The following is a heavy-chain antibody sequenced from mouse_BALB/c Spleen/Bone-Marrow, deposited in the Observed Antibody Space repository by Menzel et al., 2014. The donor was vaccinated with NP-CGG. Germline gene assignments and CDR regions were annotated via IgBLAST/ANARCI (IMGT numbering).Heavy chain of an antibody. D-gene: IGHD2-2*01. CDR2: IYPGNSDT. Sequence: VQLQQSGTVLARPGASVKMSCKASGYTFTSYWMHWVKQRPGLGLEWIGAIYPGNSDTSYNQKFKGKAKLTAVTSTSTAYMELSSLTNEDSAVYYCTRVIYYGYAWFAYWGQETLVTVSA. CDR1: GYTFTSYW. J-gene: IGHJ3*01. V-gene: IGHV1-5*01. CDR3: TRVIYYGYAWFAY.